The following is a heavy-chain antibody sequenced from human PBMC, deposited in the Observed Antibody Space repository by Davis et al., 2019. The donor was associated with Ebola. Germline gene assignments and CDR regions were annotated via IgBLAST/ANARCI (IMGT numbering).Heavy chain of an antibody. J-gene: IGHJ4*02. Sequence: SQTLSPTCAVYGGSFSGYYWSWNRQPPGKGLEWIGEINHSGRPNFNPSLKSRVTISVDTSKNQFSLKLSSVTAADTAVYYCARVVYDYIWGSYRLRYFDYWGQGTLVTVSS. CDR1: GGSFSGYY. V-gene: IGHV4-34*01. CDR2: INHSGRP. D-gene: IGHD3-16*02. CDR3: ARVVYDYIWGSYRLRYFDY.